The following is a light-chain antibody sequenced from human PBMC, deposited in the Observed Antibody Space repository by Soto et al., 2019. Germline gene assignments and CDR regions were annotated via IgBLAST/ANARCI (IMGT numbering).Light chain of an antibody. V-gene: IGLV1-51*01. CDR1: SSNIGNNY. J-gene: IGLJ2*01. CDR3: GTWNSSLSAVV. CDR2: ANN. Sequence: QSVLTQPPSVSAAPGQKVTISCSGSSSNIGNNYVSWYQQLPGTAPKLLIHANNKRPSGIPDRFSGSKSGTSATLGITGLQTGDEADYYCGTWNSSLSAVVFGGGTMLTVL.